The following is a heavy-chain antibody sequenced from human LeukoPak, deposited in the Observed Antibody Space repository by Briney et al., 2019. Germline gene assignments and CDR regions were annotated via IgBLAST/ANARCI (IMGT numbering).Heavy chain of an antibody. J-gene: IGHJ5*02. Sequence: PSETLSLTCTVSGGSISSSSYYWGWIRQPPGKGLEWIGSIYYSGSTYYNPSLKSRVTISVDTSKNQFSLKLSSVTAADTAVYYCARDRGIAAAGTRRKSALNWFDPWGQGTLVTVSS. CDR1: GGSISSSSYY. CDR2: IYYSGST. V-gene: IGHV4-39*07. D-gene: IGHD6-13*01. CDR3: ARDRGIAAAGTRRKSALNWFDP.